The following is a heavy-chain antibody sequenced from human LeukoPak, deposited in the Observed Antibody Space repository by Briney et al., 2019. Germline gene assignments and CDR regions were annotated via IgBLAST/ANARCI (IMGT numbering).Heavy chain of an antibody. D-gene: IGHD2-15*01. CDR3: ARSRSSGGSTLTLHWFDP. V-gene: IGHV4-34*01. Sequence: GSLRLSCAASGFTFSDYYMSWTRQPPGKGLEWIGEINHSGSTNYNPSLKSRVTISVDTSKNQFSLKLSSVTAADTAVYYCARSRSSGGSTLTLHWFDPWGQGTLVTVSS. CDR1: GFTFSDYY. CDR2: INHSGST. J-gene: IGHJ5*02.